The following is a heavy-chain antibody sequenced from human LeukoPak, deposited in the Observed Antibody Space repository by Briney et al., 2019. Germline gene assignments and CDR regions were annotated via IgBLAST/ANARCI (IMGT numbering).Heavy chain of an antibody. V-gene: IGHV3-30-3*01. D-gene: IGHD3-10*01. J-gene: IGHJ6*02. CDR2: ISYDGSNK. Sequence: PGRSLRLSCAASGFTFSSYAMHWVRQAPGKGLEWVAVISYDGSNKYYADSVKGRFTISRDNSKNTLYLQMNSLRAEDTAVYYSARGDYYGSGSHTYFYYYYSGMDVWGQGTTVTVSS. CDR3: ARGDYYGSGSHTYFYYYYSGMDV. CDR1: GFTFSSYA.